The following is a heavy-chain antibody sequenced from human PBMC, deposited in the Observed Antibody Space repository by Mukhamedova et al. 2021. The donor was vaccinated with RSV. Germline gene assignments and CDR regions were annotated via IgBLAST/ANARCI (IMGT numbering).Heavy chain of an antibody. J-gene: IGHJ4*02. CDR3: AREGRGTGYTTCDY. CDR2: INTNTGNP. Sequence: GWINTNTGNPTYAQGFTGRFVFSLDTSVSTAYLQISSLKAEDTAVYYCAREGRGTGYTTCDYWGQGTLATVSS. V-gene: IGHV7-4-1*02. D-gene: IGHD3/OR15-3a*01.